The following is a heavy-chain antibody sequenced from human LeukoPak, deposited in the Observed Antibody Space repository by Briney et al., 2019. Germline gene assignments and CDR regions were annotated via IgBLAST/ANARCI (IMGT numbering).Heavy chain of an antibody. D-gene: IGHD2-2*01. J-gene: IGHJ4*02. CDR1: GFTVSSTY. V-gene: IGHV3-66*02. Sequence: GGSLRLSCAASGFTVSSTYMTWVRQAPGKGLEWVSVIYSGGSTYSADSVKGRFTISRDNSKNTLYLEMNSLRAEDTAVYYCARGISSSSCCHFDYWGQRTLVTVSS. CDR3: ARGISSSSCCHFDY. CDR2: IYSGGST.